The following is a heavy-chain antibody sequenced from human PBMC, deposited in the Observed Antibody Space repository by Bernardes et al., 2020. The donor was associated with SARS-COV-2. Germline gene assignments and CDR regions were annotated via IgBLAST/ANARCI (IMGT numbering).Heavy chain of an antibody. Sequence: QTHSLTCAIPGDSVSSDSGAWNWIRQSPSRGLEWLGRTYYRSKWFNDYATSMRSRITIIPDTSKNQFSLQLNSVTPEDTGVYYCATYSGYGMDVWGQGTTVTVSS. D-gene: IGHD5-12*01. J-gene: IGHJ6*02. CDR1: GDSVSSDSGA. V-gene: IGHV6-1*01. CDR3: ATYSGYGMDV. CDR2: TYYRSKWFN.